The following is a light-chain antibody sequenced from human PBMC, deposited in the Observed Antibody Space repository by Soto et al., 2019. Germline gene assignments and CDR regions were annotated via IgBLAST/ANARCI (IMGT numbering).Light chain of an antibody. J-gene: IGLJ3*02. V-gene: IGLV2-8*01. CDR2: DVN. CDR3: SSYAGGNNWV. Sequence: QSALTQPASVSGSPGQSITISCTGTSNDVGGHKYVSWYQQHPGKAPKLMLYDVNKRPSGVPDRFSGSKSGNTASLTVSGLQAEDEADYYCSSYAGGNNWVFGGGTKLTVL. CDR1: SNDVGGHKY.